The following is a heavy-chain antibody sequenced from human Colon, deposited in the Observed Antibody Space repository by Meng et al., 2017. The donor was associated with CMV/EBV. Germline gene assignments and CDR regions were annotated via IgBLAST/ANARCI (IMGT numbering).Heavy chain of an antibody. V-gene: IGHV3-21*01. J-gene: IGHJ4*02. Sequence: GESLKISCAASGFTFRYYSMNWVRQAPGKGLEWVASISGNTHYKYYTDSVKGRFTLSRDNAQDSLSLQMDSLRAEDTAIYYCVRDDVEIQTNPSFDLWGLGTLVTVSS. CDR3: VRDDVEIQTNPSFDL. CDR2: ISGNTHYK. D-gene: IGHD1/OR15-1a*01. CDR1: GFTFRYYS.